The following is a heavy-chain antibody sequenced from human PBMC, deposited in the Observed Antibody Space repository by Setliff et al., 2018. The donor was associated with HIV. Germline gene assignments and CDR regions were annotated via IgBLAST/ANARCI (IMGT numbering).Heavy chain of an antibody. CDR2: IXTSGST. J-gene: IGHJ3*02. CDR3: XRILLYDSSAYFVNAFDI. V-gene: IGHV4-61*09. Sequence: SETLSLTCTVSGGSXXRGSSNWRXLRXPAGKGLXWIGHIXTSGSTNYNPSLKSRVTXXVDTSKNQFYLKLSSVTAADTAVYXXXRILLYDSSAYFVNAFDIWGQGTVVTVSS. CDR1: GGSXXRGSSN. D-gene: IGHD3-22*01.